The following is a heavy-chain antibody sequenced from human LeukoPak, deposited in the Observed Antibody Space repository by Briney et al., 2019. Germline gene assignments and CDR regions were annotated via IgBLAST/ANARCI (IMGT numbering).Heavy chain of an antibody. J-gene: IGHJ4*02. CDR1: GYSFTSYW. D-gene: IGHD3-3*01. CDR3: AKQVDFGVVIGALYSFDY. V-gene: IGHV5-51*01. Sequence: GESLQISCNGSGYSFTSYWIGWVRQMPRKGLEWMGIIYPVDSDTRYSPSFQGQVTISVDKSISTAYLQWSSLKASDTAMYYCAKQVDFGVVIGALYSFDYWGQGTLVSVSS. CDR2: IYPVDSDT.